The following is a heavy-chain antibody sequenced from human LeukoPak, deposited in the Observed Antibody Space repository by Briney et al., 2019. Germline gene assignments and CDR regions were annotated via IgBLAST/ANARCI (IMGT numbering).Heavy chain of an antibody. J-gene: IGHJ4*02. Sequence: SETLSLTCTVSGGSISSYYWSWIRQPPGKGLEWIGYIYYSGSTNYNPSLKSRVTISVDTSKNQFSLKLSSVTAADTAVYYCARHGSSRYRGGPNFDYWGQGTLVTVSS. D-gene: IGHD6-25*01. CDR2: IYYSGST. V-gene: IGHV4-59*08. CDR1: GGSISSYY. CDR3: ARHGSSRYRGGPNFDY.